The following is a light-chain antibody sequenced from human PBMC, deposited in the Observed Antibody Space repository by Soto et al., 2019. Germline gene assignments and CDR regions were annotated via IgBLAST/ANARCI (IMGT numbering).Light chain of an antibody. Sequence: QSVLTQPPSASGTPGQRVTISCSGSSSNIGGNTVSWYQQFPGTAPKLLIYTNNQRPSGVPDRFSGSKSDTSASLAISALQSEDEAHYYCAAWDDSLNGHVFGTGTKLIVL. CDR3: AAWDDSLNGHV. CDR1: SSNIGGNT. J-gene: IGLJ1*01. CDR2: TNN. V-gene: IGLV1-44*01.